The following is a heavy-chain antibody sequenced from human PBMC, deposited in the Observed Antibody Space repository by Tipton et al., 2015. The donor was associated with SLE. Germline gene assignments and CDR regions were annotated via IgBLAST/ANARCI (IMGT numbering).Heavy chain of an antibody. Sequence: TLSLTCAVYGGSFSGYYWSWIRQPPGKGLEWIGEINESGSTNYNPSLKSRVSISVDTSKNQFSLKLSSVTAADTAVYYCARVGSAVAGPAKSPGGFDYWGQGTLVTVSS. J-gene: IGHJ4*02. CDR3: ARVGSAVAGPAKSPGGFDY. D-gene: IGHD6-19*01. CDR1: GGSFSGYY. CDR2: INESGST. V-gene: IGHV4-34*01.